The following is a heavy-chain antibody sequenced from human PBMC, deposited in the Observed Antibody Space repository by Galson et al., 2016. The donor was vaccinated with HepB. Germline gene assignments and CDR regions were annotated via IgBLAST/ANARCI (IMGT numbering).Heavy chain of an antibody. CDR1: GFTFSSYA. V-gene: IGHV3-23*01. D-gene: IGHD2-2*01. J-gene: IGHJ6*03. CDR3: AKDRGAEYKQYYMDV. CDR2: AGGGGSR. Sequence: SLRLSCAASGFTFSSYAMSWVRQAPGKGLEWVSNAGGGGSRYYADPVKGRFTISRDNSKNTVYLQMDSLRAEDTAVYFCAKDRGAEYKQYYMDVWGKGTTVIVSS.